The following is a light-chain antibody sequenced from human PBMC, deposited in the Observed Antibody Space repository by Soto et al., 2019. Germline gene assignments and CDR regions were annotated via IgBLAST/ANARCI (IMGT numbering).Light chain of an antibody. V-gene: IGLV2-14*01. CDR3: SSYTSISTVV. J-gene: IGLJ2*01. Sequence: QSALTQPASVSGSPGQSITISCTGTSSDVGGYNYVSWYQQHPGKAPKLMIYEVSHRPSGVSNRFSGSKSGNTASLTISGLQAEDEADYYCSSYTSISTVVFGGGTQLTVL. CDR2: EVS. CDR1: SSDVGGYNY.